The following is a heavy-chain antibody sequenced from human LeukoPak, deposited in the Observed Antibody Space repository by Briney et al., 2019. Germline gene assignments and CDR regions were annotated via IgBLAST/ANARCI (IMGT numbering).Heavy chain of an antibody. D-gene: IGHD6-13*01. CDR2: IYYSGSS. V-gene: IGHV4-59*04. Sequence: SETLPLTCTVSGGSISSYYWSWIRQPPGKGLEWIGYIYYSGSSYYNSSPPSRVTISVDTSKNQFSLNLSSLAAAVTAVYYCATSGWYQAGVYWGQGTLVTVSS. CDR3: ATSGWYQAGVY. CDR1: GGSISSYY. J-gene: IGHJ4*02.